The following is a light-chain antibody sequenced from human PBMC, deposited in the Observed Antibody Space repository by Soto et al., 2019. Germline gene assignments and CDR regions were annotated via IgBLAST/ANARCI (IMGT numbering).Light chain of an antibody. V-gene: IGKV3-15*01. Sequence: EIVMTQSPATPSVSPGERATLSCRASQSVGSNLAWYQQQPGQAPRLLIYGASTRATGIPARFSGSGSGTEFTHTISSLQSEDFAVYFCQQYNNSWTFGQGTKVDI. CDR1: QSVGSN. CDR3: QQYNNSWT. J-gene: IGKJ1*01. CDR2: GAS.